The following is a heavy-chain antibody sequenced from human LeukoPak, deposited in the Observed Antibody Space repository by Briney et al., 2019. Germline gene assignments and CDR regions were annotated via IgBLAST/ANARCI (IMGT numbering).Heavy chain of an antibody. V-gene: IGHV3-15*01. CDR1: GFTVSNAW. CDR3: TTGITMVRGVIHLIDY. Sequence: NPGGSLRLSCAASGFTVSNAWMSWVRQAPGKGLEWVGRIKSKTEGRTTDYSATVKVRFTISRDDSKNTLYLQMSSMKTEDTAVYYCTTGITMVRGVIHLIDYWGQGTLVTVSS. CDR2: IKSKTEGRTT. D-gene: IGHD3-10*01. J-gene: IGHJ4*02.